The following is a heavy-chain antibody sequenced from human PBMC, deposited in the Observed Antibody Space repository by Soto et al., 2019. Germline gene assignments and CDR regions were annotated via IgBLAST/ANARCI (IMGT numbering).Heavy chain of an antibody. J-gene: IGHJ6*03. Sequence: EVQLAEAGGGLAQPGGSLRLSCAASGFTLSGYAMDWVRQAPGKGLEYVSGTSSNGVGTYYANSVQGRFTISRDNSKNTVYLQMGSLIPEDMAVYYCARRARPDFYYMDVWGKGTTVTVS. CDR2: TSSNGVGT. CDR3: ARRARPDFYYMDV. CDR1: GFTLSGYA. D-gene: IGHD6-6*01. V-gene: IGHV3-64*01.